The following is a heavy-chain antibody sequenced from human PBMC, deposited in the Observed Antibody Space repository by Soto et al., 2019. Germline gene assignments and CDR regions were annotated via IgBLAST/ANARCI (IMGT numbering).Heavy chain of an antibody. CDR1: GFTFSSYG. CDR3: AKDLPPYSSSSLVDY. V-gene: IGHV3-30*18. D-gene: IGHD6-6*01. Sequence: PGGSLRLSCAASGFTFSSYGMHWVRQAPGKGLEWVAVISYDGSNKYYADSVKGRFTISRDNSKNTLYLQMNSLRAEDTAVCYCAKDLPPYSSSSLVDYWGQGTLVTVSS. CDR2: ISYDGSNK. J-gene: IGHJ4*02.